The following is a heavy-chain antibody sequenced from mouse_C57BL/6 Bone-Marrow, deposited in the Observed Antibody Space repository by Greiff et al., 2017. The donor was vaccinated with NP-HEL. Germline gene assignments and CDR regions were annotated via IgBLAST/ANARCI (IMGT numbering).Heavy chain of an antibody. CDR2: IAPSDSYT. CDR1: GYTFTSYW. J-gene: IGHJ4*01. CDR3: ARWRYYGSRGDAMDY. V-gene: IGHV1-69*01. D-gene: IGHD1-1*01. Sequence: VQLQQPGAELVMPGASVKLSCKASGYTFTSYWMHWVKQRPGQGLEWIGEIAPSDSYTNYNQKFKGKSTLTVDKSSSTAYMQLSSLTSEDSAVYYCARWRYYGSRGDAMDYWGQGTSVTVSS.